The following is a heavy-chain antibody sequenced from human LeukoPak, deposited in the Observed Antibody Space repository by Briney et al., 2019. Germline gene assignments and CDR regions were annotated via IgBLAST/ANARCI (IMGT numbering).Heavy chain of an antibody. V-gene: IGHV4-39*01. D-gene: IGHD5-18*01. Sequence: SETLSLTCTVSGGSISSSSYYWGWIRQPPGKGLEWIESIYYSGSTYYNPSLKSRVTISVDTSKNQFSLKLSSVTAADTAVYYCARVDTADAFDIWGQGTMVTVSS. J-gene: IGHJ3*02. CDR3: ARVDTADAFDI. CDR1: GGSISSSSYY. CDR2: IYYSGST.